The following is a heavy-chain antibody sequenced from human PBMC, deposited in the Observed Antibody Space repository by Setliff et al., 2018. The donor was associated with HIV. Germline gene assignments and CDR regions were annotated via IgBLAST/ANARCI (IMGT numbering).Heavy chain of an antibody. CDR2: INEDGTRI. J-gene: IGHJ4*02. Sequence: PGGSLRLSCAVSGFTLSRYLMHWVRQAPGKGLVWVSRINEDGTRISYSDSVKGRFTISRDNAKNTLYLQMNSLRAEDTAVYSCARARGGNSEWSYWGQGTLVTVSS. D-gene: IGHD2-15*01. CDR1: GFTLSRYL. V-gene: IGHV3-74*01. CDR3: ARARGGNSEWSY.